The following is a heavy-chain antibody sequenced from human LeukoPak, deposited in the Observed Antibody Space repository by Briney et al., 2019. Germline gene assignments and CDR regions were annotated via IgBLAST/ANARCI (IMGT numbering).Heavy chain of an antibody. CDR1: GGTFSSYA. Sequence: EASVKVSCKASGGTFSSYAISWVRQAPGQGLEWMGGIIPIFGTANYAQKFQGRVTITADESTSTAYMELSSLRSEDTAVYYCARDSSGGSYAFDIWGQGTMVTVSS. D-gene: IGHD1-26*01. CDR3: ARDSSGGSYAFDI. CDR2: IIPIFGTA. V-gene: IGHV1-69*13. J-gene: IGHJ3*02.